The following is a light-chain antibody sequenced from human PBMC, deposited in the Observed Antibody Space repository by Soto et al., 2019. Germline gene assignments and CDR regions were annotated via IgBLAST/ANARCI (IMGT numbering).Light chain of an antibody. CDR1: QSISSW. Sequence: DIQMTQSPSTLSASVGDRVTITCRASQSISSWLAWYQQKPGKAPKVLIYKSSSLESGVPSRFSGSGSGTDLTRTISSLQPDDFATYYCAQYNSYPTFGQGTRLEIK. CDR2: KSS. CDR3: AQYNSYPT. V-gene: IGKV1-5*03. J-gene: IGKJ5*01.